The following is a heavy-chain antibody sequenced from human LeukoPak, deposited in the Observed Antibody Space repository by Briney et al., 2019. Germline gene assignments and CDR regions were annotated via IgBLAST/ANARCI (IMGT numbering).Heavy chain of an antibody. D-gene: IGHD1-14*01. J-gene: IGHJ4*02. Sequence: SETLSLTCTVSGGSIRTDYCNWFRQPAGKGLEWIGRIYASGSTNSNPSLKSRVTMSVDTSKNQFSLKLTSMTAADTAVYYCASPEGYWGQGTLVTVSS. CDR3: ASPEGY. CDR2: IYASGST. CDR1: GGSIRTDY. V-gene: IGHV4-4*07.